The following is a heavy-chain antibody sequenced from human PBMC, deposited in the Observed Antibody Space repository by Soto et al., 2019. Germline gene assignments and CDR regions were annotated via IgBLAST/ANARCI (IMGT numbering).Heavy chain of an antibody. J-gene: IGHJ5*02. CDR3: ARFYIAAVNHWFDP. Sequence: GGSLRLSCAASGFTFSSYSMNWVRQAPGKGLEWVSSISSSSSYIYYADSVKGRFTISRDNAKNSLYLQMNSLRAEDTAVYYCARFYIAAVNHWFDPWGQGTLVTVSS. CDR2: ISSSSSYI. CDR1: GFTFSSYS. D-gene: IGHD6-25*01. V-gene: IGHV3-21*01.